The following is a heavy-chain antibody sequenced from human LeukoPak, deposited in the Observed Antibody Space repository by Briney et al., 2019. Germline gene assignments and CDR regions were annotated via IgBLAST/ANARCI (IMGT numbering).Heavy chain of an antibody. J-gene: IGHJ4*02. CDR1: GYTLTELS. V-gene: IGHV1-24*01. D-gene: IGHD1-26*01. CDR2: FDPEDGET. CDR3: ARAPPWSGSFYCFDY. Sequence: ASVKVSCKVSGYTLTELSMHWVRQAPGKGLEWMGGFDPEDGETIYAQKFQGRVTMTEDTSTDTAYMELSSLRSEDTAVYYCARAPPWSGSFYCFDYWSQGTLVTVSS.